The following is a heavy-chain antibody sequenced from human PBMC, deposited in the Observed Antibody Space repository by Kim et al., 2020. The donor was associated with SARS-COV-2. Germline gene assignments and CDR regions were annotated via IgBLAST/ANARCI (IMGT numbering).Heavy chain of an antibody. CDR1: GFTFSSYW. CDR2: INSDGSST. Sequence: GGSLRLSCAASGFTFSSYWMHWVRQAPGKGLVWVSRINSDGSSTSYADSVKGRFTISRDNAKNTLYLQMNSLRAEDTAVYYCARERYSGSYFIDYWGQGTLVTVSS. J-gene: IGHJ4*02. CDR3: ARERYSGSYFIDY. D-gene: IGHD1-26*01. V-gene: IGHV3-74*01.